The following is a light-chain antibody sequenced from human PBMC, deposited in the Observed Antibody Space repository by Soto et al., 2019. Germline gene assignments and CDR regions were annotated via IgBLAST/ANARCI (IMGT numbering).Light chain of an antibody. CDR2: DAS. V-gene: IGKV3-11*01. CDR1: QTIKTY. J-gene: IGKJ5*01. CDR3: QQRNDWPRIS. Sequence: EILLTQSPATLSLSPGEKATLSCRASQTIKTYLAWYQQKPGQAPRLLISDASNRATGVPARFSGSGSGTDFTLTINNLEPENFAVYFCQQRNDWPRISFGQGTRLEI.